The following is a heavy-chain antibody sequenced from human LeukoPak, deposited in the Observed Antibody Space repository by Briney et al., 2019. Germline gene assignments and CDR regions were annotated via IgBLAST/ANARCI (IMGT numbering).Heavy chain of an antibody. CDR1: GYSISRGYY. V-gene: IGHV4-38-2*01. D-gene: IGHD3-10*01. CDR3: ARAGWIITSGIDY. J-gene: IGHJ4*02. Sequence: SETLSLTCGVSGYSISRGYYWAWIRQPPGKGLEWIGTIYHTGSTYYTPSLGSRVTISVDTSKNEFSLNLNSVTAADTAVYYCARAGWIITSGIDYWGQAALVTVSS. CDR2: IYHTGST.